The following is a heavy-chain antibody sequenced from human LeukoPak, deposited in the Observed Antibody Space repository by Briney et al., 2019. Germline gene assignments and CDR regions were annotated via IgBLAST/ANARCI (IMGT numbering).Heavy chain of an antibody. CDR3: ARAGPWGSYRYTFDS. J-gene: IGHJ4*02. D-gene: IGHD3-16*02. V-gene: IGHV3-7*01. CDR2: IKQDGSEK. Sequence: QPGGSLRLSCAASGFTFSNYLMAWVRQLPGKGLEWVASIKQDGSEKYYVDSVKGRFTTSRDDAENSLYLQMNSLRAEDTAIYYCARAGPWGSYRYTFDSWGQGTLLTVSS. CDR1: GFTFSNYL.